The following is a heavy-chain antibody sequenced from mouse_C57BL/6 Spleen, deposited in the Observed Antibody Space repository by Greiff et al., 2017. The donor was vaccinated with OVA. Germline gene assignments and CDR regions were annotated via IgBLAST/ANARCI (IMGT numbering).Heavy chain of an antibody. Sequence: DVKLVESEGGLVQPGSSMKLSCTASGFTFSDYYMAWVRQVPEKGLEWVANINYDGSSTYYLDSLKSRFIISRDNAKNILYLQMSSLKSEDTATYYCAREGGNYGYFDYWGQGTTLTVSS. J-gene: IGHJ2*01. CDR3: AREGGNYGYFDY. CDR2: INYDGSST. CDR1: GFTFSDYY. V-gene: IGHV5-16*01. D-gene: IGHD2-1*01.